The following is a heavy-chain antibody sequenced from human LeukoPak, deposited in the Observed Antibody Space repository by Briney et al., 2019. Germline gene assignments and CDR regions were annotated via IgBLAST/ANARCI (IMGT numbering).Heavy chain of an antibody. CDR2: ISYDGSNK. CDR3: AREPIAVAGPPFDY. V-gene: IGHV3-30*04. CDR1: GFTFSSYS. Sequence: GRSLRLSCAASGFTFSSYSMHWVRQAPGKGLEWVAVISYDGSNKYYADSMKGRFTISRDNSKNTLYLQMNSLRAEDTAVYYCAREPIAVAGPPFDYWGQGTLVTVSS. D-gene: IGHD6-19*01. J-gene: IGHJ4*02.